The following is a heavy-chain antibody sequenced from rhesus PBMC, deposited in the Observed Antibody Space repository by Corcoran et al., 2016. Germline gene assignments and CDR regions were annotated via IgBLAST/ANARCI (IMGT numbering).Heavy chain of an antibody. CDR2: ISGSSGST. V-gene: IGHV4-99*01. CDR1: GYSIRSGSY. Sequence: QVQLQESGPGLVKPSETLSLTCAVSGYSIRSGSYWGWFRQPPGKGLEYIGYISGSSGSTYYNPSLKSRVTISKDTSKNQFSLKLSSVTAADTAVYYCARTPGNRFDVWGPGVLVTVSS. CDR3: ARTPGNRFDV. J-gene: IGHJ5-1*01. D-gene: IGHD2-39*01.